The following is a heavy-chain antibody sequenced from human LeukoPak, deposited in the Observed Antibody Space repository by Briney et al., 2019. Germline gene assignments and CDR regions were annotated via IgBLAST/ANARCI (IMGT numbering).Heavy chain of an antibody. Sequence: PSETLSLTCSVSGGSINSNYWNAVRQTPGKGLEWIGDVYYSGSTTYNPSLKRRVTISVDTSKNQLSLKVRSVTAADTAVYYCAKGGLLYNSSVDCDTWGQGTLVTVSS. V-gene: IGHV4-59*01. CDR2: VYYSGST. CDR3: AKGGLLYNSSVDCDT. J-gene: IGHJ5*02. CDR1: GGSINSNY. D-gene: IGHD3-22*01.